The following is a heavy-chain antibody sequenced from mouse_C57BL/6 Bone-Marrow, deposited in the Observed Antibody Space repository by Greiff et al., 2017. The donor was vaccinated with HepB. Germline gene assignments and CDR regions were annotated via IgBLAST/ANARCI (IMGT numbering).Heavy chain of an antibody. CDR3: ARQGLYYYGSRAWFAY. V-gene: IGHV5-12*01. J-gene: IGHJ3*01. CDR1: GFTFSDYY. D-gene: IGHD1-1*01. CDR2: ISNGGGST. Sequence: EVNVVESGGGLVQPGGSLKLSCAASGFTFSDYYMYWVRQTPEKRLEWVAYISNGGGSTYYPDTVKGRFTISRDNAKNTLYLQMSRLKSEDTAMYYCARQGLYYYGSRAWFAYWGQGTLVTVSA.